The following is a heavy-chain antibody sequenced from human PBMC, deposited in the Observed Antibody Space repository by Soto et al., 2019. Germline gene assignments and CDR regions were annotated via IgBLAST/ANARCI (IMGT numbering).Heavy chain of an antibody. D-gene: IGHD1-20*01. J-gene: IGHJ6*02. Sequence: GGSLRLSCAASGFTFSSYSMNWVRQAPGKGLEWVSSISSSSSYIYYADSVKGRFTISRDNAKNSLYLQMNSLRAEDTAVYYCARGAPSRYKWNDLREYYYYGMDVWGQGTTVTVSS. CDR2: ISSSSSYI. V-gene: IGHV3-21*01. CDR1: GFTFSSYS. CDR3: ARGAPSRYKWNDLREYYYYGMDV.